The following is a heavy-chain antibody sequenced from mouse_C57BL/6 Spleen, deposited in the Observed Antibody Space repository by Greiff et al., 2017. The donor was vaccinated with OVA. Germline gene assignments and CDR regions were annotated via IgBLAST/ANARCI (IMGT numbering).Heavy chain of an antibody. CDR2: IDPSDSYT. V-gene: IGHV1-69*01. Sequence: QVQLQQPGAELVMPGASVKLSCKASGYTFTSYWMHWVKQRPGQGLAWIGEIDPSDSYTNYNQKFKGKSTLTVDKSSSTAYMQLSSLTSEDSAVYYCARPGSSYDVDYWGQGTTLTVSS. D-gene: IGHD1-1*01. J-gene: IGHJ2*01. CDR3: ARPGSSYDVDY. CDR1: GYTFTSYW.